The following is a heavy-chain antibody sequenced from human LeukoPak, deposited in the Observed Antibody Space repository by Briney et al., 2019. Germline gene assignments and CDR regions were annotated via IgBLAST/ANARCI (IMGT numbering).Heavy chain of an antibody. CDR1: GFIFSYYA. V-gene: IGHV3-23*01. Sequence: PGGSLRLSCAASGFIFSYYAMSWVRQAPGKGLEWVSSISGSGGSIYDADSVKGRFTISRDNSKNTLYLQMNSLRAEDTAVYYCAKTKAFTSGFPLDFWGQGTLVTVSS. J-gene: IGHJ4*02. CDR3: AKTKAFTSGFPLDF. D-gene: IGHD3-22*01. CDR2: ISGSGGSI.